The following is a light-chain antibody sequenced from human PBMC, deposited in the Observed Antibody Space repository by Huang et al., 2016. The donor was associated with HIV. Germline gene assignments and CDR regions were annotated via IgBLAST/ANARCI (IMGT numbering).Light chain of an antibody. J-gene: IGKJ2*01. V-gene: IGKV3D-20*01. CDR1: QSIRNRY. CDR2: DAS. Sequence: EIVLTQSPATLSLSPGERATLSCRATQSIRNRYLAWFQQKPGLAPRLLIYDASNRATGIPDRVSGGGSGTDFTLTISRLEPEDFAVYYCQQYGSSSYTFGQGTKL. CDR3: QQYGSSSYT.